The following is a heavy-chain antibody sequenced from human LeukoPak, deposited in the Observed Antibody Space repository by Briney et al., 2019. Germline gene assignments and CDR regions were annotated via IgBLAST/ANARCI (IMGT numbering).Heavy chain of an antibody. Sequence: ASVKVSCKASGYTFTGYYMHWVRQAPGQGLEWMGWINPNSGGTNYAQKFQGRVTMTRDTSISTAYMELSRLRSDDTAVYYCARGVDVLRFLEWLFYFDYWGQGTLVTVSS. J-gene: IGHJ4*02. V-gene: IGHV1-2*02. CDR1: GYTFTGYY. CDR3: ARGVDVLRFLEWLFYFDY. D-gene: IGHD3-3*01. CDR2: INPNSGGT.